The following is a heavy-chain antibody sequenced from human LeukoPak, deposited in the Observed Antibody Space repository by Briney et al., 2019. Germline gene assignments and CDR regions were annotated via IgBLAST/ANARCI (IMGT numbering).Heavy chain of an antibody. CDR3: TRHEETTVTYCMDV. J-gene: IGHJ6*02. V-gene: IGHV3-73*01. CDR2: IRSKANDYAT. D-gene: IGHD4-17*01. CDR1: GFTFSGSA. Sequence: GGSLRLSCAASGFTFSGSAMHWVRQASGKGLEWVGRIRSKANDYATAYAASVKGRFAISGDDSKNTAYLQMNSLKTEDTAVYYCTRHEETTVTYCMDVWGQGTTVTVSS.